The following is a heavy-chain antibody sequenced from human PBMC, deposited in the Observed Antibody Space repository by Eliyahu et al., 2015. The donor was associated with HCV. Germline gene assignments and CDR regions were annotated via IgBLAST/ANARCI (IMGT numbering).Heavy chain of an antibody. CDR3: AKTPITAYYYYYGMDV. Sequence: APGKGLEWVAVISXDGXNKYYADSVKGRFTISRDNSKNTLYLQMNSLRAEDTAVYYCAKTPITAYYYYYGMDVWGQGTTVTVSS. V-gene: IGHV3-30*18. D-gene: IGHD5-24*01. CDR2: ISXDGXNK. J-gene: IGHJ6*02.